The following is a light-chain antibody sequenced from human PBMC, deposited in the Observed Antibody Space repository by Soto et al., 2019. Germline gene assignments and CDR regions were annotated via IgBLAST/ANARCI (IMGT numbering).Light chain of an antibody. CDR1: QSLLSSNGYNY. J-gene: IGKJ1*01. V-gene: IGKV2-28*01. CDR2: LGS. CDR3: MQALQAPPT. Sequence: DIWRSKSQISLPVTPGEPASISCRSTQSLLSSNGYNYVDWYLQKPGQSPQLLIYLGSNRASGVPDRFSGSGSGTDFTLRITRVEAEDVGVYHCMQALQAPPTFGQGTKVDIK.